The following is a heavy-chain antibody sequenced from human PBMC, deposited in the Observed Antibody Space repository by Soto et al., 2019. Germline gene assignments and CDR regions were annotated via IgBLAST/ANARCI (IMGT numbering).Heavy chain of an antibody. CDR2: INAGNGNT. CDR3: ARCIQGDYYYGMDV. J-gene: IGHJ6*02. Sequence: ASVKVSCKASGYTFTSYAMHWVRQAPGQRLEWMGWINAGNGNTKYSQKFQGRVTITRDTSASTAYMELSSLRSEDTAVYYCARCIQGDYYYGMDVWGQGTTVTVS. V-gene: IGHV1-3*01. CDR1: GYTFTSYA. D-gene: IGHD5-18*01.